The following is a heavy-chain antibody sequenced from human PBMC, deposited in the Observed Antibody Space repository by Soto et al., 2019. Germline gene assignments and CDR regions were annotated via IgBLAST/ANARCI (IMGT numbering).Heavy chain of an antibody. J-gene: IGHJ5*02. CDR2: ISAGGTT. CDR1: GFTFSGNA. CDR3: AKDPLTRGWFDP. Sequence: QTGGSLRLSCVASGFTFSGNAMTWVRQAPGKGLHWVSGISAGGTTYYADSAKGRFTISRDNSKNTLYLQMNSLRPDDTAVYYCAKDPLTRGWFDPWGQGTLVTVSS. V-gene: IGHV3-23*01.